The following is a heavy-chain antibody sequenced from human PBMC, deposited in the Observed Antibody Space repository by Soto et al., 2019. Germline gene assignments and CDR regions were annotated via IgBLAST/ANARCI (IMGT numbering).Heavy chain of an antibody. CDR2: FIPILDMA. J-gene: IGHJ4*02. CDR3: AITYCRDNSCPRDFDF. D-gene: IGHD2-21*01. V-gene: IGHV1-69*02. Sequence: VQVVQSGAEVKKPESSVKVSCKPSGGTLNTYTVNWVRLAPGHGLEWMGRFIPILDMANYGQKFQDREKITANRSTITAYMEPKSLTSDDTAVYYCAITYCRDNSCPRDFDFWGPGTRVNVSS. CDR1: GGTLNTYT.